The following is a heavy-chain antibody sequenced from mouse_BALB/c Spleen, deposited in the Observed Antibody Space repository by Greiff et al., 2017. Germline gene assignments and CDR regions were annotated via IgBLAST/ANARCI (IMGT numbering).Heavy chain of an antibody. J-gene: IGHJ3*01. D-gene: IGHD2-1*01. V-gene: IGHV14-1*02. Sequence: DVKLQESGAELVRPGALVKLSCKASGFNIKDYYMHWVKQRPEQGLEWIGWIDPENGNTIYDPKFQGKASITADTSSNTAYLQLSSLTSEDTAVYYCARGDGNYEFAYWGQGTLVTVSA. CDR2: IDPENGNT. CDR3: ARGDGNYEFAY. CDR1: GFNIKDYY.